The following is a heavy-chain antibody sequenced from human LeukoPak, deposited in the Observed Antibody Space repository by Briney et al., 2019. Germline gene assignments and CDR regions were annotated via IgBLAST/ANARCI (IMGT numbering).Heavy chain of an antibody. D-gene: IGHD3-9*01. CDR1: GFTFSSYG. V-gene: IGHV3-33*01. CDR2: VWYDGINK. CDR3: ARSTSSEYDIYHFDY. Sequence: GSLRLSCSAFGFTFSSYGMHWVRQAPGKGLEWVAVVWYDGINKYYADSVKGRFTISRDNSKNTLYLQMNSLRAEDTAVYYCARSTSSEYDIYHFDYWGQGTLVTVSS. J-gene: IGHJ4*02.